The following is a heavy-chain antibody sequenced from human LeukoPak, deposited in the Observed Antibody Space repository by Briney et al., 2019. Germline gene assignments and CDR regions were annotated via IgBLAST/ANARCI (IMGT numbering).Heavy chain of an antibody. Sequence: GGSLRLSCAASGFTVSSNYMSWVRQAPGKGLERVSVIYSGGSTYYADSVKGRFTISRDNAKNSLYLQMNSLRAEDTAVYYCARLQYSFLYGSGSYGVDYWGQGTLVTVSS. J-gene: IGHJ4*02. D-gene: IGHD3-10*01. V-gene: IGHV3-53*01. CDR2: IYSGGST. CDR1: GFTVSSNY. CDR3: ARLQYSFLYGSGSYGVDY.